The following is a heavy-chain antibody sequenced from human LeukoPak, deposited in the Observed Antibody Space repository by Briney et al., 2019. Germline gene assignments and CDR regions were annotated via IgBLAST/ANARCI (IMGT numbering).Heavy chain of an antibody. V-gene: IGHV3-48*04. CDR3: ARSRDY. J-gene: IGHJ4*02. CDR1: GFTFSSYW. Sequence: GGSLRLSCAASGFTFSSYWMHWVRQAPGKGLEWVSYISRSGSTIYYADSVKGRFTISRDNAKNSLYLQMNSLRVEDTAVYYCARSRDYWGQGTLVTVSS. CDR2: ISRSGSTI.